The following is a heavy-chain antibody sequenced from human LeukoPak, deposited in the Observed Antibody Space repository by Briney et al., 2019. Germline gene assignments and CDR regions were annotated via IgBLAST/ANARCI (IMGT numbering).Heavy chain of an antibody. CDR1: GGSISSYF. CDR2: IYYSGTS. CDR3: ARHGHLGGSSYFDY. V-gene: IGHV4-59*08. D-gene: IGHD1-26*01. J-gene: IGHJ4*02. Sequence: SETLSLTCTVSGGSISSYFWSWIRQPPWKGLEWIGYIYYSGTSNYNPSLKSRLTISVDTSKNQFSLKLCSVTAADTAVYYCARHGHLGGSSYFDYWGQGTLVTVSS.